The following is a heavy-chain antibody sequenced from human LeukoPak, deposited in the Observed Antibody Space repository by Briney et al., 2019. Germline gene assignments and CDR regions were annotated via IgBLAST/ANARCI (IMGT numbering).Heavy chain of an antibody. CDR2: IYYTGST. CDR1: TGSLSSYY. V-gene: IGHV4-59*08. D-gene: IGHD6-13*01. CDR3: ARHPRSSWSFDY. Sequence: SETLSLTCTVSTGSLSSYYWNWIRQPPGKGLEWIGYIYYTGSTKYNPSFESRVTISVDTSKNQFSLKLSSVTAADTAVYYCARHPRSSWSFDYWGQGTLVTVSS. J-gene: IGHJ4*02.